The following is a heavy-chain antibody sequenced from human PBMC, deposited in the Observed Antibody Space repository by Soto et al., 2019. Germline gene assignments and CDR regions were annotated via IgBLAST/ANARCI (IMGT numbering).Heavy chain of an antibody. D-gene: IGHD4-17*01. CDR2: IYYSGSS. Sequence: QVQLQESGPGLVKPSQTLSLTCTVSGGSFSSADYYWTWIRQPPGKGLEWIGYIYYSGSSYYNPSLKSRVTISLDRSKHHFSLKLTSVTAADTAVYYCVRAHGDYPHFDSWGQGTLGTVSS. CDR3: VRAHGDYPHFDS. J-gene: IGHJ4*02. V-gene: IGHV4-30-4*01. CDR1: GGSFSSADYY.